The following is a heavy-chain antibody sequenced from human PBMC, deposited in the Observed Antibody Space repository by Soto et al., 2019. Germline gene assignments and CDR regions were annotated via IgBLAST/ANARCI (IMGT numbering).Heavy chain of an antibody. V-gene: IGHV3-23*01. D-gene: IGHD6-13*01. CDR3: AKDRGYSSNWPDGVCCYYGMDV. CDR1: GFTFSSYA. CDR2: ISGSGGST. Sequence: EVQLLESGGGLVQPGGSLRLSCAASGFTFSSYAMTWVRQAPGEGLEWVSAISGSGGSTYYVDSVKGRFTISRDNSKNTLYLQMNSLRAEDTALYYCAKDRGYSSNWPDGVCCYYGMDVWGQGTTVTVSS. J-gene: IGHJ6*02.